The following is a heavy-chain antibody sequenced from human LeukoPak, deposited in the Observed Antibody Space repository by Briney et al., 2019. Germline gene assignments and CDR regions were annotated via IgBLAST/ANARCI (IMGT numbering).Heavy chain of an antibody. CDR3: ARGRCCSGGGCHYFDY. J-gene: IGHJ4*02. D-gene: IGHD2-15*01. CDR1: GFTFNSYW. V-gene: IGHV3-7*01. CDR2: IKQDGSEK. Sequence: GGSLRLSCAVSGFTFNSYWMSWVRQAPGKGLEWVANIKQDGSEKFYVDSVKGRFTFSRDNAKNSVYLQMNSLRAEDTAVYYCARGRCCSGGGCHYFDYWGQGTLVTVSS.